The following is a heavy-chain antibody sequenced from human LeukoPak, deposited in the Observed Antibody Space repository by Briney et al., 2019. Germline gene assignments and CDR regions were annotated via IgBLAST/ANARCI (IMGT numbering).Heavy chain of an antibody. CDR3: ARGDGSHRREDGFDP. D-gene: IGHD5-24*01. Sequence: SQTLSLTCTVSGGSFSSGDYYWGWDRQPPGKGREWVGYIYYSGSTYYNPSLKSRVTISVDTSKNHFSLKLSSVTAADTAVYYCARGDGSHRREDGFDPWGQGTLVTVSS. CDR1: GGSFSSGDYY. J-gene: IGHJ5*02. CDR2: IYYSGST. V-gene: IGHV4-30-4*08.